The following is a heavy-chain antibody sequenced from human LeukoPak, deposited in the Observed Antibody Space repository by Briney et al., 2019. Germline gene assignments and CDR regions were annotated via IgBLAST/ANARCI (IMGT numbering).Heavy chain of an antibody. CDR2: IYHSGST. D-gene: IGHD3-16*02. V-gene: IGHV4-38-2*02. CDR3: ASYDYVWGGYRIEDAFDI. Sequence: SETLSLTCTVSGYSISSGYYWGWIRQPPGKGLEWIGSIYHSGSTYYNPSLKSRVTISVDTSKNQFSLKLSSVTAADTAVYYCASYDYVWGGYRIEDAFDIWGQGTMVTVSS. J-gene: IGHJ3*02. CDR1: GYSISSGYY.